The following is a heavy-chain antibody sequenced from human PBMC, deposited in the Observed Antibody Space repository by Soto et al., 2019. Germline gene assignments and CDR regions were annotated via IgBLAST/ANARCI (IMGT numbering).Heavy chain of an antibody. CDR1: GFTFSSYD. D-gene: IGHD3-3*01. J-gene: IGHJ4*02. CDR3: ARAIGPNLFGY. Sequence: LRLSCSASGFTFSSYDMHWVRQGPGKGLEWVSAIGTAGDTNYAGSVKGRFTISRENAKNSLYLQMNSLRAGDTAIYFCARAIGPNLFGYWGQGTLVTVSS. V-gene: IGHV3-13*04. CDR2: IGTAGDT.